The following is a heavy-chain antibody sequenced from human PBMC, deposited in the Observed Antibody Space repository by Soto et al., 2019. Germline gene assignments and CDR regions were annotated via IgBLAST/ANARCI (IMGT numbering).Heavy chain of an antibody. CDR2: IYFDGITT. CDR3: ARGGSAERQTDGDSYHYYPMDV. D-gene: IGHD3-22*01. Sequence: PGGSLSLSCTASGFTFNTHWMHWVRPAPGKGLVWVSRIYFDGITTNYADSVKGRFTVSRDNAKNSLFLEMTILRDEDTAVYYCARGGSAERQTDGDSYHYYPMDVWGQGTTVTVSS. CDR1: GFTFNTHW. V-gene: IGHV3-74*01. J-gene: IGHJ6*02.